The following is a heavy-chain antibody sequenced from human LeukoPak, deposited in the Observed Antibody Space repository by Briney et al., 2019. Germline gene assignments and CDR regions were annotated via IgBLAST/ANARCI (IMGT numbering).Heavy chain of an antibody. V-gene: IGHV4-39*07. Sequence: SETLSLTCTVSGGSISSGTYYWAWIRQPPGKGLEWIGTIYHSGSTNYNPSLKSRVTISVDTSKNQFSLKLSSVTAADTAVYYCARLLRVGYCSTTTCNWFDPWGQGTLVTVSS. J-gene: IGHJ5*02. D-gene: IGHD2-2*03. CDR3: ARLLRVGYCSTTTCNWFDP. CDR1: GGSISSGTYY. CDR2: IYHSGST.